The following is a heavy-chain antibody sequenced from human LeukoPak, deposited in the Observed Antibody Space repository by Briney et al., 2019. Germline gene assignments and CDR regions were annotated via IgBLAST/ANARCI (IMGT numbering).Heavy chain of an antibody. Sequence: PGGTLRLSCAASGFTLSDYYMSWIRQAPGQGLEWISYIASSSSSMFYADSVKGRFTISRDNAKNSLYLQIDTLRADGTAMYYCSRHILAAGRLCYWGQGTLVTVSS. CDR3: SRHILAAGRLCY. D-gene: IGHD6-13*01. J-gene: IGHJ4*02. CDR2: IASSSSSM. CDR1: GFTLSDYY. V-gene: IGHV3-11*01.